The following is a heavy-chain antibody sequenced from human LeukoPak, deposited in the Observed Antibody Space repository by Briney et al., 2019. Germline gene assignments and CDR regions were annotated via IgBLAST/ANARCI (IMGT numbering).Heavy chain of an antibody. CDR2: INQDGSTK. V-gene: IGHV3-7*01. CDR1: GFTFSSYW. Sequence: PGGSLRLSCTASGFTFSSYWMNWVRQAPGTGLEWVANINQDGSTKYYLDSVKGRFTISRDNAKNSLYLQMDSLRAEDTAVYHCATGRSCTTCYLPDYWGQGTLVTVSS. J-gene: IGHJ4*02. D-gene: IGHD2-2*01. CDR3: ATGRSCTTCYLPDY.